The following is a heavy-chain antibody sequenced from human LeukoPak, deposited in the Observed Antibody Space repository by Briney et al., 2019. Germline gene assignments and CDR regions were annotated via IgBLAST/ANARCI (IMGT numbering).Heavy chain of an antibody. CDR2: INHSGST. D-gene: IGHD3-9*01. J-gene: IGHJ5*02. Sequence: SETLSLTCAVYGGSFSGYYWSWIRQPPGKGLEWIGEINHSGSTNYNPSLKSRVTISVDTSKNQFSLKLSSVTAADTAVYYCARSLIRYFDWFDPWGQGTLVTVSS. CDR1: GGSFSGYY. V-gene: IGHV4-34*01. CDR3: ARSLIRYFDWFDP.